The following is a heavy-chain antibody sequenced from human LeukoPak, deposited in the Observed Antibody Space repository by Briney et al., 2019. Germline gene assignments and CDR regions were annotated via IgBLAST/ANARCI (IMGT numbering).Heavy chain of an antibody. J-gene: IGHJ4*02. D-gene: IGHD5-24*01. Sequence: GGSLRLSCAASGFTFSNYWMHWVRQVPGKGLVWVSRINSDGSYTNYADSVQGRFTMSRDNAKNTMYLQMNSLRAEDTAVYYCASLPLMTTTEAGWGQGTLVTVSS. CDR1: GFTFSNYW. V-gene: IGHV3-74*01. CDR3: ASLPLMTTTEAG. CDR2: INSDGSYT.